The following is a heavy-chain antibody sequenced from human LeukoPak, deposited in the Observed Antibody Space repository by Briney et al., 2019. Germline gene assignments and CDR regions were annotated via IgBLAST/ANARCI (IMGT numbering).Heavy chain of an antibody. Sequence: GWSLTLSCADSGFTVSSNYMRWVRQAPATGLEGVSVSYSGGSTYYADSVKGRFTISRDNTKDKDQLQINRLRAEAPALDYCTRDHSGYHDYWGQGTLVTVSS. V-gene: IGHV3-53*01. D-gene: IGHD5-12*01. CDR1: GFTVSSNY. CDR3: TRDHSGYHDY. J-gene: IGHJ4*02. CDR2: SYSGGST.